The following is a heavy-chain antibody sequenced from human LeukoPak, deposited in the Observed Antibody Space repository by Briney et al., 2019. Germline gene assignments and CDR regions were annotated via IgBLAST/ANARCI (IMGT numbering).Heavy chain of an antibody. D-gene: IGHD5-12*01. CDR2: IYSGGST. V-gene: IGHV3-66*02. CDR3: ARVFEWLPHMDV. Sequence: GGSLRLSCAASGFTVSSNYMSWVRQAPGKGLEWVSVIYSGGSTYYADSVKGRFTISRDNSKNTLYLQMNSLRAEDTAVYYCARVFEWLPHMDVWGKGTTVTVSS. CDR1: GFTVSSNY. J-gene: IGHJ6*03.